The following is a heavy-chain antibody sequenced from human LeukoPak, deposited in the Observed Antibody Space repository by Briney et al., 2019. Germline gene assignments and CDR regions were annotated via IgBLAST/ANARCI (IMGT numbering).Heavy chain of an antibody. CDR1: GFTFSSYS. CDR3: ARGGAAADIDAFDI. Sequence: GGSLRLSCAAAGFTFSSYSMNWVRQAPGKGLEWVSSISSSSSYTYYADSVKGRFTISRDNAKNSLYLQMNSLRAEDTAVYYCARGGAAADIDAFDIWGQGTMVTVSS. CDR2: ISSSSSYT. D-gene: IGHD6-13*01. J-gene: IGHJ3*02. V-gene: IGHV3-21*01.